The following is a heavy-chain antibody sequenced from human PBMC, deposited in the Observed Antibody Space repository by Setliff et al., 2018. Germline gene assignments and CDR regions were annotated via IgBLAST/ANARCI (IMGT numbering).Heavy chain of an antibody. Sequence: AGESLKISCKGSGYTFTNYWIGWVRQMPGKGLEWMGIIYPGDSDTSYSPSFQGQVTISADKSISIAYLQWSSLKASDTAMYYCARQAISGSDAFDIWGQGTLVTVSS. CDR2: IYPGDSDT. CDR3: ARQAISGSDAFDI. V-gene: IGHV5-51*01. CDR1: GYTFTNYW. D-gene: IGHD3-3*01. J-gene: IGHJ3*02.